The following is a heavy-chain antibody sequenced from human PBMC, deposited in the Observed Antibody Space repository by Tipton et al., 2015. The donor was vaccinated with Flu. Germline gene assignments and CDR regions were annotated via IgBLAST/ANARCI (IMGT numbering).Heavy chain of an antibody. CDR1: GGSISSYY. Sequence: TLSLTCTVSGGSISSYYWSWIRQPAGKGLEWIGRIYTSGSTNYNPPLKSRVTMSVDTSKNQFSLKLSSVTAADTAVYYCARGPWIQLGPNWFDPWGQGTLVAVSS. CDR3: ARGPWIQLGPNWFDP. CDR2: IYTSGST. V-gene: IGHV4-4*07. D-gene: IGHD5-18*01. J-gene: IGHJ5*02.